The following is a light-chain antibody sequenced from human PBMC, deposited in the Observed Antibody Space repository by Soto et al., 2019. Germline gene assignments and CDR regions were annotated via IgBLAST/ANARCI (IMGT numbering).Light chain of an antibody. V-gene: IGKV4-1*01. J-gene: IGKJ1*01. Sequence: DIVMTQSPDSLAVSLGERATINCKSSQSVFYGSNNKNYLAWYQQKPGQPPKLLIYWATTRESGVPDRLSGSGSGTDFTLTISSLQAEDVAVYYCQQYYSTPWTFGQGTKEEIK. CDR2: WAT. CDR3: QQYYSTPWT. CDR1: QSVFYGSNNKNY.